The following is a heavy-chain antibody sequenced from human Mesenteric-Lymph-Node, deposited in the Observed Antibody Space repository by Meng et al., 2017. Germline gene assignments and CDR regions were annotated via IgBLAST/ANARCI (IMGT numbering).Heavy chain of an antibody. J-gene: IGHJ4*02. D-gene: IGHD1-1*01. Sequence: GESLKISCAASGFTFSDYPMHWVRQAPGKRLEWVAITSSDESQIYYPDSVRGRFAISRDNSRNTLFLQMNSLRSEDTAIYYCARALNGAWHTFDLWGQGSLVTVSS. CDR3: ARALNGAWHTFDL. CDR1: GFTFSDYP. V-gene: IGHV3-30*09. CDR2: TSSDESQI.